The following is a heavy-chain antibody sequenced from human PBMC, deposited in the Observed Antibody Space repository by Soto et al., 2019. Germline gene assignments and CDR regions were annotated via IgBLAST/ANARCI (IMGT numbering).Heavy chain of an antibody. J-gene: IGHJ4*02. CDR2: IIPIFGTA. V-gene: IGHV1-69*05. Sequence: ASVKVSCKASGGTFSSYAISWVRQAPGQGLEWMGEIIPIFGTANYAQKFQGRVTITTDASTSTAYMELRSLRSDDTAVYYCARGDSSGWTFYFDYWGQGTLVTVSS. CDR1: GGTFSSYA. D-gene: IGHD6-19*01. CDR3: ARGDSSGWTFYFDY.